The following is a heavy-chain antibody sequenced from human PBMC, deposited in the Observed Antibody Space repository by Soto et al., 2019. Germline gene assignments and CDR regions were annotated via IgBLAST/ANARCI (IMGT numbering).Heavy chain of an antibody. J-gene: IGHJ2*01. V-gene: IGHV3-30*18. CDR1: GFTFSNYG. CDR2: ISYDGSNK. D-gene: IGHD3-10*02. CDR3: AKNKCAGRGRHFDL. Sequence: QVQLVEAGGGVVQPGRSLRLSCAASGFTFSNYGMHWVRQAPGKGLEGMAVISYDGSNKFYADSVTGRLTISRDKSKNTVSLQMNSLSAEDTAVYYCAKNKCAGRGRHFDLWGRGTLVTVSS.